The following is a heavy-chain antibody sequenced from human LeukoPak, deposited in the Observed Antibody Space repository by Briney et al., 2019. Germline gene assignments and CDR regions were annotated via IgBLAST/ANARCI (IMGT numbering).Heavy chain of an antibody. D-gene: IGHD6-13*01. V-gene: IGHV3-66*03. J-gene: IGHJ4*02. CDR2: GCT. CDR3: AKDSGSSSSWSLDY. Sequence: GCTYYADSVKGRFTISRDNSKNTLYLQMNSLRAEDTAVYYCAKDSGSSSSWSLDYWGQGTLVTVSS.